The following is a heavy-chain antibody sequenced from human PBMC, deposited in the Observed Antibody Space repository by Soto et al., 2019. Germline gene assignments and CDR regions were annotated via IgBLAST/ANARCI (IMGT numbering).Heavy chain of an antibody. CDR3: AREFIDDSSQTSWFDP. Sequence: GASVKVSCKASGGSVTTYSISWVRQAPGQGLEWMGGIISILGTTNYAQKFRGRVTISADESTSTVYMELSSLRYEDTATYYCAREFIDDSSQTSWFDPWGQGTLVTVSS. CDR1: GGSVTTYS. V-gene: IGHV1-69*13. J-gene: IGHJ5*02. CDR2: IISILGTT. D-gene: IGHD3-22*01.